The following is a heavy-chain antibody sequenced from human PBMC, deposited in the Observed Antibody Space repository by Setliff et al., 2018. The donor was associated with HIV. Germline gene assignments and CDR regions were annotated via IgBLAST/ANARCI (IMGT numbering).Heavy chain of an antibody. CDR1: GGSISSSNYY. V-gene: IGHV4-61*09. CDR3: ARERSALLWKNWFDP. CDR2: IYTSGST. D-gene: IGHD3-10*01. Sequence: SETLSLTCTVSGGSISSSNYYWSWIRQPAGKGLEWIGHIYTSGSTNYNPSLKSRVTISVDTSKNQFSLKLSSVTAADTAVYYCARERSALLWKNWFDPWGQGTLVTVSS. J-gene: IGHJ5*02.